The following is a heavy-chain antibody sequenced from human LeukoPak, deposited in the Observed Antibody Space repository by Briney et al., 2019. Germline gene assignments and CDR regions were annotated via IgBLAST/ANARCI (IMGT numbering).Heavy chain of an antibody. Sequence: GGSLRLSCAASGFTFSSYGMHWVRQAPGKGLEWVALIRYDGNNKYYADSVKGRFAISRDNSKNTLYLQMNSLRAEDTAVYYCAKELGGSTSFDYWGQGTLVTVSS. CDR3: AKELGGSTSFDY. D-gene: IGHD2-2*01. CDR2: IRYDGNNK. CDR1: GFTFSSYG. J-gene: IGHJ4*02. V-gene: IGHV3-30*02.